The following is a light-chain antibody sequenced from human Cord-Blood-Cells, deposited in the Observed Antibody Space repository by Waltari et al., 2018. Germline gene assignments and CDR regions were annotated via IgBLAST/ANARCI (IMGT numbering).Light chain of an antibody. CDR3: QQYNSYLLT. Sequence: DIQMTQSPSPLSASVADRVTITCRASQSISSWLAWYQQKPGKAPKLLIYKASSLESGVPSRFSGSGSGTEFTLTISSLQPDDFATYYCQQYNSYLLTFGGGTKVEIK. CDR1: QSISSW. CDR2: KAS. V-gene: IGKV1-5*03. J-gene: IGKJ4*01.